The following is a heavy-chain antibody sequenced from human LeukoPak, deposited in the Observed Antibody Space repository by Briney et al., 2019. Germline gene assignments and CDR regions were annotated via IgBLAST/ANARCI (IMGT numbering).Heavy chain of an antibody. CDR2: ISGSGGST. Sequence: ASVKVSCKASGYTFTSYAMSWVRQAPGKGLEGVSAISGSGGSTYYADSVKGRFTISRDNSKNTLYLQMNSLRAEDTAVYYCAKDMERPRPGAFDIWGQGTMVTVSS. CDR3: AKDMERPRPGAFDI. CDR1: GYTFTSYA. V-gene: IGHV3-23*01. D-gene: IGHD1-1*01. J-gene: IGHJ3*02.